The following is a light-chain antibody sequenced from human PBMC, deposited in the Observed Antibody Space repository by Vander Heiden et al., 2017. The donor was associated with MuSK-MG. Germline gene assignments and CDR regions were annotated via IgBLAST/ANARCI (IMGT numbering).Light chain of an antibody. CDR2: LDN. Sequence: SSELTQPPPARVHPAQTASTPLSGVPMSDTSVYWCKQKPGEYPVLACRLDNRPPSGIPERFSGSNSGNTATLTISGTQAMDEADYYCQAWHSSTPWVVFGGGTKLTVL. V-gene: IGLV3-1*01. CDR3: QAWHSSTPWVV. CDR1: PMSDTS. J-gene: IGLJ2*01.